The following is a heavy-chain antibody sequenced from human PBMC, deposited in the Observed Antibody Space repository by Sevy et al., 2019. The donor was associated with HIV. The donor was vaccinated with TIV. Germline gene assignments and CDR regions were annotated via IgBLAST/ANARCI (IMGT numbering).Heavy chain of an antibody. CDR1: GYTFTSYD. D-gene: IGHD2-15*01. J-gene: IGHJ4*02. CDR2: MNPNSGNT. V-gene: IGHV1-8*01. Sequence: ASVKVSCKASGYTFTSYDINWVRQATGQGLEWMGWMNPNSGNTGYAQKLQGRVTMTRNTSISTAYMELSSLRSEDTAVYYCARELKLQAKTLGFVYWGQGTLVTVSS. CDR3: ARELKLQAKTLGFVY.